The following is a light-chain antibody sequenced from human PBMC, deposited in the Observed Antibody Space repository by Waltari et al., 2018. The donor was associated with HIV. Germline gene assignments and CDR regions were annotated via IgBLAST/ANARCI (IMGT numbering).Light chain of an antibody. CDR3: AAWDDSLNAVV. J-gene: IGLJ2*01. CDR2: SNN. Sequence: QSVLTQPPSASGTPGQRVTISCSGSSSTIGSNTVTWYQQLPGTAPKLLIYSNNQRPSGVPDRFSGSKSGTSASLAISGLQSEDEADYYCAAWDDSLNAVVFGGGTKLTVL. V-gene: IGLV1-44*01. CDR1: SSTIGSNT.